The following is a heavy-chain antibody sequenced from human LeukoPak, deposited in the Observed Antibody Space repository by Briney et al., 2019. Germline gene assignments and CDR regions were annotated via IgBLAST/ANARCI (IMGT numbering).Heavy chain of an antibody. J-gene: IGHJ5*02. CDR1: GGSISSYY. D-gene: IGHD1-26*01. CDR2: IYYSGST. CDR3: ASTPTSSGSYFWFDP. Sequence: SETLSPTCTVSGGSISSYYWSWIRQPPGKGLEWIGYIYYSGSTNYNPSPKSRVTISVDTSKNQFSLKLSSVTAADTAVYYCASTPTSSGSYFWFDPWGQGTLVTVSS. V-gene: IGHV4-59*01.